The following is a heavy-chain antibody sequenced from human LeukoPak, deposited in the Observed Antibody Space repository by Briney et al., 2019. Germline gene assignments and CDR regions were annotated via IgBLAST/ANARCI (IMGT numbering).Heavy chain of an antibody. D-gene: IGHD3-10*02. CDR3: AELGITMIGGV. J-gene: IGHJ6*04. CDR2: INQGGGET. V-gene: IGHV3-7*01. CDR1: GFTFSSFY. Sequence: GGSLRLSCTASGFTFSSFYMSWVRQAPGKGLEWVANINQGGGETNYVDSVKGRFTISRDNAKNSLYLQMNSLRAEDTAVYYCAELGITMIGGVWGKGTTVTISS.